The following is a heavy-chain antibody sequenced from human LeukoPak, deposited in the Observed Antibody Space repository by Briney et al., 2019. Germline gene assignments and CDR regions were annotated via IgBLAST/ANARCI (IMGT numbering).Heavy chain of an antibody. CDR2: IYHSGST. J-gene: IGHJ4*02. V-gene: IGHV4-4*02. CDR3: AREKEGFYDSSGYFDY. CDR1: GGSISNNNW. D-gene: IGHD3-22*01. Sequence: PSETLSLTCAVSGGSISNNNWWSWVRQPPGKGLEWIGEIYHSGSTNYNPSLKSRVTISVDKSKKQFSLKLYSVTAADTAVYYCAREKEGFYDSSGYFDYWGQGTLVTVSS.